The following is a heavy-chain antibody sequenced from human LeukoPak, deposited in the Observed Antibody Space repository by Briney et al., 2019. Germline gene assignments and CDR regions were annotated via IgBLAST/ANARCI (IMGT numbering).Heavy chain of an antibody. CDR2: ISGSGSST. Sequence: PGGSLRLSCAASGFTFSSYAMSWVRQAPGKGLEWVSAISGSGSSTYYGDSVKGRFTISRDNSKNTLYLQMNRLRAEDTAVYYCAKGAGNNIVVVTATRIDYWGQGTLVTVSS. J-gene: IGHJ4*02. D-gene: IGHD2-15*01. CDR3: AKGAGNNIVVVTATRIDY. V-gene: IGHV3-23*01. CDR1: GFTFSSYA.